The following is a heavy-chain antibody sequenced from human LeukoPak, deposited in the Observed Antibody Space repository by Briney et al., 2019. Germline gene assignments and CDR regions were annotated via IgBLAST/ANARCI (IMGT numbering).Heavy chain of an antibody. D-gene: IGHD6-13*01. Sequence: GGSLRLSCAASGFTFSSYAMSWVRQAPGKGLEWVSAISGSGGSTYYADSVKGRFTISRDNSKNTLYLQMNSLRAEDTAVYYCATCKKAAAGTRWFDPWGQGTLVTVSS. V-gene: IGHV3-23*01. CDR3: ATCKKAAAGTRWFDP. CDR2: ISGSGGST. CDR1: GFTFSSYA. J-gene: IGHJ5*02.